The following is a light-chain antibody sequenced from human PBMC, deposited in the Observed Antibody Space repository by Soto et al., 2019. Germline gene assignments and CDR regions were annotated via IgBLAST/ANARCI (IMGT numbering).Light chain of an antibody. CDR3: QQYNNWPGWA. CDR1: QSISSN. V-gene: IGKV3-15*01. CDR2: GAS. J-gene: IGKJ1*01. Sequence: EIVMTQSPATLPVSPGERVTLSCRASQSISSNLAWYQQKPGQAPRLLIYGASTRASGVPARFSGSGSGTEFTLTISSLQSEDIAVYYCQQYNNWPGWAFGQGTKVEIK.